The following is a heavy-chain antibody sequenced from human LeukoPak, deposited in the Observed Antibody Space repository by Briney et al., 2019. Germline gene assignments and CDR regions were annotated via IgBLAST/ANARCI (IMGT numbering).Heavy chain of an antibody. D-gene: IGHD3-10*01. CDR1: GGSISSGGYS. J-gene: IGHJ4*02. Sequence: SQTLSLTCAVSGGSISSGGYSWSWIRQPPGKGLEWIGYIYHSGSTYYNPSLKSRVTISGDRSKNQFSLKLRSVTAADTAVYYCARGSGRFGEYFDYWGQGTLVTVSS. CDR2: IYHSGST. V-gene: IGHV4-30-2*01. CDR3: ARGSGRFGEYFDY.